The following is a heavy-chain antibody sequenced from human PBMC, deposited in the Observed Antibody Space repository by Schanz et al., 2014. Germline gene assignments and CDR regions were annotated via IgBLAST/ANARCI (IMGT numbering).Heavy chain of an antibody. CDR2: ISSSGSYI. CDR3: ARDSRPNYDFLTAYYSIDY. J-gene: IGHJ4*02. D-gene: IGHD3-9*01. CDR1: GFTLSSYW. V-gene: IGHV3-21*01. Sequence: EVQLVESGGGFVQPGGSLRLSCAASGFTLSSYWMHWVRQVPGKGLEWVSSISSSGSYIYYADSVKGRFTISRDNAKNTLYLQMNSLRAEDTAVYYCARDSRPNYDFLTAYYSIDYWGQGTLVTVSS.